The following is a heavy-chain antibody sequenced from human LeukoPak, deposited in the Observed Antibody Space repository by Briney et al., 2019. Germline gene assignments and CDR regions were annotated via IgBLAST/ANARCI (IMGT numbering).Heavy chain of an antibody. J-gene: IGHJ5*02. D-gene: IGHD3-16*01. CDR3: AREVWAGATRWFDP. Sequence: NTSETLSLTCTVSGGSISSGSYYWSWIRQPAGKGLEWIGRIYTSGSTNYNPPLKSRVTISVDTSNNQFSLKLSSVTAADTAVYYWAREVWAGATRWFDPWGQGTLVTVSS. V-gene: IGHV4-61*02. CDR1: GGSISSGSYY. CDR2: IYTSGST.